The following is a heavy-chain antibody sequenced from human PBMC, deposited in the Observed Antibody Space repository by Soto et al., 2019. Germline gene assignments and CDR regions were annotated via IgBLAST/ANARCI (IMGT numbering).Heavy chain of an antibody. CDR1: GGSIDSHY. J-gene: IGHJ3*01. CDR3: AAGYGDYMKGGGFDV. CDR2: IHTSGST. V-gene: IGHV4-4*07. D-gene: IGHD4-17*01. Sequence: QVQLQESGPGLVKPSETLSLTCTVSGGSIDSHYWYWIRQPAGKGLEWIGRIHTSGSTKFNPSLKSRVTMSLDTSRNQYTLKLSSVTAADTAVYYCAAGYGDYMKGGGFDVWGQGTMVTVSS.